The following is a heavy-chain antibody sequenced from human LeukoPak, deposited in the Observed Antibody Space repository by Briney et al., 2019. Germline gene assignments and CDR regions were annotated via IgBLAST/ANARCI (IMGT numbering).Heavy chain of an antibody. CDR2: FFASGGT. V-gene: IGHV4-61*02. Sequence: SETLSLTCTVSGGSISSGGYFWSWIRQPAGKGLEWIARFFASGGTNYNPSLQRRGTISVDTSKNQFSLKLSSVTAADTAVYYCARQRPGGRGGGYYDILTGYYRDYYYGMDVWGQGTTVTVSS. D-gene: IGHD3-9*01. J-gene: IGHJ6*02. CDR3: ARQRPGGRGGGYYDILTGYYRDYYYGMDV. CDR1: GGSISSGGYF.